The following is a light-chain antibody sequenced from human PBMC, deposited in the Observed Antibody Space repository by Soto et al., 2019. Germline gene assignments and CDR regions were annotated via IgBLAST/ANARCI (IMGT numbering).Light chain of an antibody. CDR2: DDN. V-gene: IGLV6-57*04. CDR1: SGNIATNY. CDR3: QSYDVDNVV. J-gene: IGLJ2*01. Sequence: NFMLTQPRSVSESPGKTVTISCTPTSGNIATNYVQWHQQRPGSALRSVIYDDNQRPSGVPDRFSGSVDRSSNSASLTISGLKTEDEADYYCQSYDVDNVVFGGGTKLTVL.